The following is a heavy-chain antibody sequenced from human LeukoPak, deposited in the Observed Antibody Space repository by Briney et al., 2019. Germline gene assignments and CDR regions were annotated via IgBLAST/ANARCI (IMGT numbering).Heavy chain of an antibody. D-gene: IGHD6-19*01. J-gene: IGHJ4*02. CDR2: IYSGGST. CDR1: GFIVSSDY. CDR3: ARDSSGWYYFDY. V-gene: IGHV3-66*02. Sequence: GGSLRLSCGASGFIVSSDYMSWVRQAPGKGLEWVSVIYSGGSTFYADSVKGRFTISRDKSKNTLYLQMNSLGADDTAVYYCARDSSGWYYFDYWGQGSLVTVSS.